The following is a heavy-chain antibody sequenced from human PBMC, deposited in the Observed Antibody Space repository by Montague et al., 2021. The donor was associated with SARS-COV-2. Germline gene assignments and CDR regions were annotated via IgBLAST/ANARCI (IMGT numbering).Heavy chain of an antibody. CDR2: IYHSGST. J-gene: IGHJ4*02. D-gene: IGHD6-19*01. CDR3: ARTGYSSGWHSFDY. V-gene: IGHV4-4*02. CDR1: GGSISSINW. Sequence: SETLSLTCVVSGGSISSINWWSWVRQPPGKGLEWIGEIYHSGSTNYNPSLKSRVIISVDKSKNQFSLELSSATAADTAVYYCARTGYSSGWHSFDYWGQGTLVTVSS.